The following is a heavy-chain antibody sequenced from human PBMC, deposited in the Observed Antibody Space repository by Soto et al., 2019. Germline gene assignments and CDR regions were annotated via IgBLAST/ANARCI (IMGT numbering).Heavy chain of an antibody. CDR1: GFTFRSYG. D-gene: IGHD3-10*01. CDR3: AKDRAGMDV. CDR2: ISYDESNK. Sequence: QMQLVESGGGVVQPGTSLRLSCAASGFTFRSYGIHWVRQAPGKGLEWVAVISYDESNKYYADSVKGRFNISRDNSKNTLYLQMNSLRAEDTAVYYCAKDRAGMDVWGQGTTVTVSS. V-gene: IGHV3-30*18. J-gene: IGHJ6*02.